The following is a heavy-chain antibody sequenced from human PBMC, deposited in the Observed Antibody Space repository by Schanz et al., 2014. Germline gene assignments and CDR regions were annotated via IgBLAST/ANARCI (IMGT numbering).Heavy chain of an antibody. CDR2: ISYHGSER. CDR3: AKDLPAVAVAPLMTGLYDS. Sequence: QVQLVESGGGVVQPGRSLRLSCAASGFSFSTYAMHWVRQAPGRGLEWVAVISYHGSERYYADSVKGRFTISRDNSKNTLYLQMNSLRAEDTAVYHCAKDLPAVAVAPLMTGLYDSWGQGTLVTVSS. CDR1: GFSFSTYA. J-gene: IGHJ4*02. V-gene: IGHV3-30*04. D-gene: IGHD6-19*01.